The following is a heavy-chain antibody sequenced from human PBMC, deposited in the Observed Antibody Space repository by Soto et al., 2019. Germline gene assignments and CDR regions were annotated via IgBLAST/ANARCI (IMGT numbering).Heavy chain of an antibody. CDR3: AHTLCLPLDFFDY. V-gene: IGHV2-5*02. Sequence: QITLKESGPTLVKPTQPLTLTYTFSGFSLNTGGVGVAWIRQPPGKALEWLALIYWDAYKRYSPSMKSKLIITKDTPKNQVVLTMTNMYPVDTATYYCAHTLCLPLDFFDYCGQGTLVTVSS. D-gene: IGHD5-18*01. CDR2: IYWDAYK. J-gene: IGHJ4*02. CDR1: GFSLNTGGVG.